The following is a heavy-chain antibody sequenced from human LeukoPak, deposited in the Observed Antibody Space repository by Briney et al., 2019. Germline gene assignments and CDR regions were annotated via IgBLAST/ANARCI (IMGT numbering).Heavy chain of an antibody. D-gene: IGHD3-3*01. J-gene: IGHJ6*02. Sequence: GGSLRLSCAASGFTFSSYAMHWVRQAPGKGLEWVSAISGSGGSTYYADSVKGRFTISRDNSKNTLYLQMNSLRAEDTAVYYCAKDDFWSGYSAYGMDVWGQGTTVTVSS. V-gene: IGHV3-23*01. CDR3: AKDDFWSGYSAYGMDV. CDR1: GFTFSSYA. CDR2: ISGSGGST.